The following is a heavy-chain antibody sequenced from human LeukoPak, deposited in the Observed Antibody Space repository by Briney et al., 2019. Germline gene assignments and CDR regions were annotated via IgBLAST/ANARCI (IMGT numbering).Heavy chain of an antibody. Sequence: PSETLPLTCTVPGYSISSGYYWGWIRPPPGKGLEWIGSIYHSGSTYYNPSLKSRVTISVDTSKNHFSLKLSSVTAADTAVYYCARRHYYDSRGAFDIWGQGTMVTVSS. CDR3: ARRHYYDSRGAFDI. CDR2: IYHSGST. D-gene: IGHD3-22*01. J-gene: IGHJ3*02. V-gene: IGHV4-38-2*02. CDR1: GYSISSGYY.